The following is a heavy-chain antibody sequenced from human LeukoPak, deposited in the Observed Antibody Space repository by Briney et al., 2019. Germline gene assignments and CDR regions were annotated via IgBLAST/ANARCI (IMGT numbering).Heavy chain of an antibody. CDR3: ARGGIAAAGSIYYYYYYMDV. Sequence: PGGSLRLSCAASGFTFDDYAMHWVRHAPGKGLEWVSGISWNSGSIGYADSVKGRFTISRDNAKNSLYLQMNSLRAEDTALYYCARGGIAAAGSIYYYYYYMDVWGKGTTVTISS. CDR1: GFTFDDYA. J-gene: IGHJ6*03. V-gene: IGHV3-9*01. D-gene: IGHD6-13*01. CDR2: ISWNSGSI.